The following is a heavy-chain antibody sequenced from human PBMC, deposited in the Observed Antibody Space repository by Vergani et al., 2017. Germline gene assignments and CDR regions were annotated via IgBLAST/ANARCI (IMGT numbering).Heavy chain of an antibody. D-gene: IGHD5-12*01. Sequence: QLLESGGGLIQPGGSLRLSCAASGFTFNSYAMTWVRQAPGKGLEWVSGINNNGGSTYYADSVKGRFTISRDNSKNTLYLQMTDLRAEDTAVYYCTKGSRGYTGYFFDYWGQGTLATVSS. J-gene: IGHJ4*02. CDR3: TKGSRGYTGYFFDY. V-gene: IGHV3-23*01. CDR2: INNNGGST. CDR1: GFTFNSYA.